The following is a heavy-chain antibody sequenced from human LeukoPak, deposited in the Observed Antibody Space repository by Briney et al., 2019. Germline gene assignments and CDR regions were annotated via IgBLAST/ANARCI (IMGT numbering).Heavy chain of an antibody. Sequence: SETLSLTCTVSGGSISSYYWSWIRQPPGKGLEWIGYIYYSGSTNYNPSLKSRVTISVDTSKNQFSLKLSSVTAADTAVYYCATGFPHRDAFDNWGQGTMVTVSS. CDR3: ATGFPHRDAFDN. D-gene: IGHD2-21*01. CDR2: IYYSGST. CDR1: GGSISSYY. J-gene: IGHJ3*02. V-gene: IGHV4-59*01.